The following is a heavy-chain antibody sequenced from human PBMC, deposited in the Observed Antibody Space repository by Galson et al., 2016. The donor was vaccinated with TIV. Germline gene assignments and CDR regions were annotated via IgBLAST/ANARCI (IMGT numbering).Heavy chain of an antibody. D-gene: IGHD3-16*01. CDR3: ARFVGSVMFRDI. V-gene: IGHV4-30-2*05. Sequence: YKSSLRSRVTISVDLSKNQFSLQLNSVTAADTAVYYCARFVGSVMFRDIWGQGRMVTVSS. J-gene: IGHJ3*02.